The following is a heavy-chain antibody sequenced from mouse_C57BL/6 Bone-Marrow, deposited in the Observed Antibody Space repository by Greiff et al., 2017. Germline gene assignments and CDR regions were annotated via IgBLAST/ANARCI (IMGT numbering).Heavy chain of an antibody. J-gene: IGHJ2*01. CDR3: ARFPYYYGSNYFDY. CDR1: GYTFTSYG. Sequence: DQLQQSGAELARPGASVKLSCKASGYTFTSYGISWVKQRTGQGLEWIGEIYPRSGNTYYNEKFKGKATLTADKSSSTAYMELRSLTSEDSAVYFCARFPYYYGSNYFDYWGQGTTLTVSS. V-gene: IGHV1-81*01. CDR2: IYPRSGNT. D-gene: IGHD1-1*01.